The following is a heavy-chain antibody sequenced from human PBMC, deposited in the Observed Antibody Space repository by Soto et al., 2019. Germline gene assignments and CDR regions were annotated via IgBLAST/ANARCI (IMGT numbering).Heavy chain of an antibody. V-gene: IGHV3-33*01. J-gene: IGHJ5*02. Sequence: QVQLVESGGGVVQPGRSLRLSCAASGFTFSSYGMHWVRQAPGKGLEWVAVIWYDGSNKYYADSVKGRFTISRDNSKNTLYLQMNSLRAEDTAVYYCARDIPPDCTNGVCHRGGWFDPWGQGTLVTVSS. CDR2: IWYDGSNK. CDR1: GFTFSSYG. D-gene: IGHD2-8*01. CDR3: ARDIPPDCTNGVCHRGGWFDP.